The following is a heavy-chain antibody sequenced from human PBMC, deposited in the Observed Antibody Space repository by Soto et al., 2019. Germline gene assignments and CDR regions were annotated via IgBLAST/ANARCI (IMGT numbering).Heavy chain of an antibody. D-gene: IGHD3-3*01. CDR3: AHAGVISTFDY. CDR2: LYWDDDE. J-gene: IGHJ4*02. V-gene: IGHV2-5*02. CDR1: GFSLTTSGVG. Sequence: SGPTLVNPTQTLTLTCTFSGFSLTTSGVGVGWIRQPPGKALEWLALLYWDDDERYSPSLKSRLTITKDTSKKQVVLTMINVDPVDSATYYCAHAGVISTFDYWGPGTLVTVYS.